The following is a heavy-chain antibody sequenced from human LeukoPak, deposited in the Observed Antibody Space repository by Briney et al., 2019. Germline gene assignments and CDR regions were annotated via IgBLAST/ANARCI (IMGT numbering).Heavy chain of an antibody. Sequence: GTSLRLSCAASGFTFDDYAMHWVRQAPGKGLEWVSGISWNSGSIGYADSVKGRFTISRDNAKNSLYLQMNSLRAEDTALYYCAKQTVTTSLSTFDYWGQGTLVTVSS. V-gene: IGHV3-9*01. CDR2: ISWNSGSI. J-gene: IGHJ4*02. D-gene: IGHD4-17*01. CDR1: GFTFDDYA. CDR3: AKQTVTTSLSTFDY.